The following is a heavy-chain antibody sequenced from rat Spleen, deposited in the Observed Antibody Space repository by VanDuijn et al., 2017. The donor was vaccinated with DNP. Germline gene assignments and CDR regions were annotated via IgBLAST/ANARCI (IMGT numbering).Heavy chain of an antibody. J-gene: IGHJ3*01. D-gene: IGHD5-1*01. Sequence: EVKLVESGGGLVQPGRSLKLSCEVSRFTISDYGMAWVRQGPTKGLEWVASISAGGGNSNYRDSVKGRFTISRENARKTLYLQMDSLRSEDTATYYCATHGTFVYWGQGTLVTVSS. CDR1: RFTISDYG. V-gene: IGHV5S13*01. CDR3: ATHGTFVY. CDR2: ISAGGGNS.